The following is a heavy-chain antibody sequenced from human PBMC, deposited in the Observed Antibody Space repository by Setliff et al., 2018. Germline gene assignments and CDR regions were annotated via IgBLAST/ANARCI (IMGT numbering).Heavy chain of an antibody. V-gene: IGHV1-2*02. D-gene: IGHD2-21*01. CDR1: GYPFTGYY. CDR2: INHNSGGT. J-gene: IGHJ4*02. CDR3: ARGYCDGIGCPAPLYYFDS. Sequence: ASVKVSCKASGYPFTGYYMHWVRQAPGQGLEWMGWINHNSGGTNYAQKFQGRVTMTRDTSISTAYMELSRLRSDDTAVYYCARGYCDGIGCPAPLYYFDSWGQGTLVTVSS.